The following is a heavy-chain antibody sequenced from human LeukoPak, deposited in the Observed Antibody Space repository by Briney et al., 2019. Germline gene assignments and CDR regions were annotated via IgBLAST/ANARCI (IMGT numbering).Heavy chain of an antibody. Sequence: KPSETLSLTCAVSGYSISSGYYWGWIRQPPGKGLEWLGSIYHSGSTYNNPSLKSRVTMSVDTSKNQFSLKLTSVTAADTAVYYCARAYSNWFDPWGQGTLVTVSS. J-gene: IGHJ5*02. V-gene: IGHV4-38-2*01. D-gene: IGHD4-11*01. CDR2: IYHSGST. CDR1: GYSISSGYY. CDR3: ARAYSNWFDP.